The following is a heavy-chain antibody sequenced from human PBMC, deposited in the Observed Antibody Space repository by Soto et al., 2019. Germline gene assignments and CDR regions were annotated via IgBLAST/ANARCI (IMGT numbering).Heavy chain of an antibody. CDR1: GDPITSYF. J-gene: IGHJ4*02. CDR3: ARTLSGFTYGSRQFYFDY. CDR2: VFPGGPT. Sequence: SETLSLTCTVSGDPITSYFWTWLRQPAGKGLEWIGHVFPGGPTSHNSSLKSRVSMSIDTSKNQFSLTLTSVIAADTAVYYCARTLSGFTYGSRQFYFDYWGQGTLVTVSS. D-gene: IGHD3-10*01. V-gene: IGHV4-4*07.